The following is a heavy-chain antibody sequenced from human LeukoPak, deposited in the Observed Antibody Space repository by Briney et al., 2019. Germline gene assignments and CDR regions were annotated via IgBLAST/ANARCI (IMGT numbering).Heavy chain of an antibody. V-gene: IGHV4-38-2*02. CDR2: IYHSGST. D-gene: IGHD2-21*02. CDR1: GYCISSGYY. Sequence: ETLSLTCTVSGYCISSGYYWGWIRQPPGKGLEWIGGIYHSGSTYYNPSLKSRVTISVDTSKNQFSLKLSSVTAADTAVYYCARLVVVTGLVWGKGTTVTVSS. J-gene: IGHJ6*04. CDR3: ARLVVVTGLV.